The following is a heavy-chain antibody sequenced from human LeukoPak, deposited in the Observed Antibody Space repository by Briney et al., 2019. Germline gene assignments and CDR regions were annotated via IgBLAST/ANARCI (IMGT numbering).Heavy chain of an antibody. V-gene: IGHV3-7*01. J-gene: IGHJ4*02. D-gene: IGHD3-22*01. CDR3: ARGLDGSRRYYYDSSGYYSI. CDR1: GFTFGDYA. Sequence: GGSLRLSCTASGFTFGDYAMSWFRQAPGKGLEWVANIKQDGSEKYYVDSVKGRFTISRDNAKNSLYLQMNSLRAEDTAVYYCARGLDGSRRYYYDSSGYYSIWGQGTLVTVSS. CDR2: IKQDGSEK.